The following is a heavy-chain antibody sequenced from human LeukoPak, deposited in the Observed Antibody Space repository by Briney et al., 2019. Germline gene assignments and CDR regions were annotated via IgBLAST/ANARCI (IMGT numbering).Heavy chain of an antibody. Sequence: GESLRLSCAASGFTFSNYGMSWVRQAPGQGLEWVSGITDTGGTTYYADSVKGRFTISRDNSKNTLYLQMNSLRAEDTAVYYCARVTVTTYLDYWGQGTLVTVSS. CDR3: ARVTVTTYLDY. D-gene: IGHD4-17*01. CDR1: GFTFSNYG. J-gene: IGHJ4*02. CDR2: ITDTGGTT. V-gene: IGHV3-23*01.